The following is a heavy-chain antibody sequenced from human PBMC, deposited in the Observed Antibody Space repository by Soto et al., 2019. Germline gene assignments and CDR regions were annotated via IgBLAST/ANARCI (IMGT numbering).Heavy chain of an antibody. CDR1: GFTFSSYS. CDR3: AMVSRSSSSNWFDP. CDR2: ISSSSSYI. D-gene: IGHD6-6*01. Sequence: PGGSLRLSCAASGFTFSSYSMNWVRQAPGKGLEWVSSISSSSSYIYYADSVKGRFTISRDNAKNSLYLQMSSLRAEDTAVYYCAMVSRSSSSNWFDPWGQGTLVTVSS. J-gene: IGHJ5*02. V-gene: IGHV3-21*01.